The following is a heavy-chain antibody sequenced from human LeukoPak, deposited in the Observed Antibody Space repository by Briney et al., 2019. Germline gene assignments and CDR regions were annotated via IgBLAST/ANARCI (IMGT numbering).Heavy chain of an antibody. CDR3: ARDRGFGELLYDY. V-gene: IGHV3-11*06. D-gene: IGHD3-10*01. J-gene: IGHJ4*02. Sequence: GGSLRLSCAASGFTFSDYHMSWIRQAPGKGLEWLSYISGSNIYTNYADSVKGRFTISRDNAKSSLYLQMHSLRAEDTAVYYCARDRGFGELLYDYWGQGTLVTVSS. CDR2: ISGSNIYT. CDR1: GFTFSDYH.